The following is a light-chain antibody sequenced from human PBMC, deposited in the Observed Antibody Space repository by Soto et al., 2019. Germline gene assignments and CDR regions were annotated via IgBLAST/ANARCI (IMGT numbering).Light chain of an antibody. Sequence: EIVMTQSPATLSVSPGERATLSCRASQSVRSNLAWYQQKPGQAPRLLIYGVSTRATGIPARFSGSGSGTEFTLTISSLQSEDFAVYYCQHYKNWPPSSTFGPGTTVDIK. V-gene: IGKV3-15*01. CDR1: QSVRSN. CDR3: QHYKNWPPSST. CDR2: GVS. J-gene: IGKJ3*01.